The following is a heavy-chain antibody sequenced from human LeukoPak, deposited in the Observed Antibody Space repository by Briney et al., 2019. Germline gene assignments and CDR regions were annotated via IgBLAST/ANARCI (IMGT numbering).Heavy chain of an antibody. D-gene: IGHD1-1*01. CDR1: GFTFSSYA. J-gene: IGHJ6*02. CDR3: ARDVHSTYYYGMDV. V-gene: IGHV3-30-3*01. CDR2: ISYDGSNK. Sequence: QSGGSLRLSCAASGFTFSSYAMHWVRQAPGKGLEWVAVISYDGSNKYYADSVKGRFTISRDNSKSTLYLQMNSLRAEDTAVYYCARDVHSTYYYGMDVWGQGTTVTVSS.